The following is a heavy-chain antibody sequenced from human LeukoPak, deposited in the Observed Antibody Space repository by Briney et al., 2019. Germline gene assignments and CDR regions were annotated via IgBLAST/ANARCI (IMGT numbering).Heavy chain of an antibody. V-gene: IGHV1-8*01. CDR2: MNPNSGNT. D-gene: IGHD4-11*01. CDR3: ARDYSNYVIWFDP. Sequence: ASVKVPCKASGYAFTSYDINWVRQATGQGLEWMGWMNPNSGNTGYAQKFQGRVTMTRNTSISTAYMELSSLRSEDTAVYYCARDYSNYVIWFDPWGQGTLVTVSS. CDR1: GYAFTSYD. J-gene: IGHJ5*02.